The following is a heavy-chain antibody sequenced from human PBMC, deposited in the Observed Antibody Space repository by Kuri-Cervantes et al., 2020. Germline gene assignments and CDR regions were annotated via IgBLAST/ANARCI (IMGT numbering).Heavy chain of an antibody. Sequence: GGSLRLSCAASGSTFDDYAMHWVRQAPGTGLEWVSGISWNSGRIAYADSVKGRFTISRDNAKNSLYLQMNSLRAEDTAVYYCARVGGDGSDYWGQGTLVTVS. CDR1: GSTFDDYA. D-gene: IGHD1-26*01. V-gene: IGHV3-9*01. CDR2: ISWNSGRI. CDR3: ARVGGDGSDY. J-gene: IGHJ4*02.